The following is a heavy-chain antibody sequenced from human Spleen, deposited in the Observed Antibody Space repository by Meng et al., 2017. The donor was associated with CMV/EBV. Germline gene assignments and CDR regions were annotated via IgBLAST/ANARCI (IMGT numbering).Heavy chain of an antibody. V-gene: IGHV3-23*01. CDR3: ARGPFDGAFDY. D-gene: IGHD3-10*01. CDR1: GFTFSSYA. J-gene: IGHJ4*02. CDR2: ISGSGGST. Sequence: GESLKISCAASGFTFSSYAMSWVRQAPGKGLEWVSAISGSGGSTYYADSVKGRFSISRDNSKNTLYVQMNRLRAEDTAVYYCARGPFDGAFDYWGRGTLVTVSS.